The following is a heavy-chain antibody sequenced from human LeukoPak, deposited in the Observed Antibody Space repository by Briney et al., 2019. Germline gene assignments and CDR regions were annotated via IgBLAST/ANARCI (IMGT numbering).Heavy chain of an antibody. V-gene: IGHV4-34*01. CDR3: ARDGGGLLWFGELFSFDY. D-gene: IGHD3-10*01. J-gene: IGHJ4*02. CDR1: GGSFSGYY. Sequence: SETLSLTCAVYGGSFSGYYWSWIRQPPGKGLEWIGEINHSGSTNYNPSLKSRVTISVDTSKNQFSLKLSSVTAADTAVYYCARDGGGLLWFGELFSFDYWGQGTLVTVSS. CDR2: INHSGST.